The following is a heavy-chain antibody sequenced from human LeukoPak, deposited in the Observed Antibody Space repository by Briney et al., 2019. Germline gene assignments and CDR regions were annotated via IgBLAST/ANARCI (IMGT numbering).Heavy chain of an antibody. Sequence: PGGSLRLSCAASGFTFRTDWMSLVRQAPGKGLEWVANIKQDGNEKYYVDSVKGRFTISRDNAKNSLDLQMNSLRADDTAVYYCGRWIQYDDVGRDRGGFDYWGQGTLVTVSS. D-gene: IGHD3-16*01. CDR1: GFTFRTDW. CDR2: IKQDGNEK. J-gene: IGHJ4*02. V-gene: IGHV3-7*03. CDR3: GRWIQYDDVGRDRGGFDY.